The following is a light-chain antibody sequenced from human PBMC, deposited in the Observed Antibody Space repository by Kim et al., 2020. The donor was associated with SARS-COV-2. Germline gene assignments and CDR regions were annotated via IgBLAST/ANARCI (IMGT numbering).Light chain of an antibody. CDR2: EDN. V-gene: IGLV6-57*03. CDR1: GGSNASNY. J-gene: IGLJ2*01. CDR3: QSYDSSNQVV. Sequence: TVTISCTRSGGSNASNYVQWYQQRPGSAPTTVIYEDNQRPSGVPDRFSGSIDSSSNSASLTISGLKTEDEADYYCQSYDSSNQVVFGGGTQLTVL.